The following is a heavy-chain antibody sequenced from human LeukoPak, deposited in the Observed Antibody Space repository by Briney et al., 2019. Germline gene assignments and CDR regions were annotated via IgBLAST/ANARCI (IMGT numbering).Heavy chain of an antibody. CDR3: ARDLGGYYYEGGMGLDY. Sequence: GGSLRLSCAASGFTFDDYGMSWVREAPEKGLEWVFGINWNGGSTGYADSVKGRFTISRDNAKNSLYLQMNSLRAEDTALYYCARDLGGYYYEGGMGLDYWGQGTLVTVSS. D-gene: IGHD3-22*01. CDR1: GFTFDDYG. J-gene: IGHJ4*02. V-gene: IGHV3-20*04. CDR2: INWNGGST.